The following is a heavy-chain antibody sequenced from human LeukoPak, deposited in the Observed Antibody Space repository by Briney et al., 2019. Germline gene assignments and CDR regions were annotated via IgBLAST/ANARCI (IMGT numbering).Heavy chain of an antibody. V-gene: IGHV3-66*01. CDR3: ARDLSAYSYGFGGDC. Sequence: GGSLRLSCEASGFIVSANFMNWVRHAPGKGLELVSVMYSVGTTYYADSVKGRLTVSRDPSKNTLYLQMDSLRVEDTAVYYCARDLSAYSYGFGGDCWGQGTRVIVSS. J-gene: IGHJ4*02. CDR1: GFIVSANF. D-gene: IGHD1-26*01. CDR2: MYSVGTT.